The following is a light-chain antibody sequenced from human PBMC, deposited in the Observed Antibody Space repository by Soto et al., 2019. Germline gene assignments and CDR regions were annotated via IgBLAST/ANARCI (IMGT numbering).Light chain of an antibody. CDR1: SSNIGSNT. J-gene: IGLJ2*01. CDR2: SNN. V-gene: IGLV1-44*01. CDR3: AAWDDNLTGLV. Sequence: QSVLTQPPSASGTPGQRVTMSCSGSSSNIGSNTVNWYQQLPGTAPKLLIYSNNQRPSGVPDRFSGSKSGTSASLAISGLQSEDEAAYYCAAWDDNLTGLVFGGGTKVTVL.